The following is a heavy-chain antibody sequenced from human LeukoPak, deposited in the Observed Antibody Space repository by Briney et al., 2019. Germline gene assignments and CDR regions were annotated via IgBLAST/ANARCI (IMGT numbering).Heavy chain of an antibody. V-gene: IGHV1-69*06. J-gene: IGHJ4*02. Sequence: GASVKVSCKASGGTLSSYAISWVRQAPGQGLEWMGGIIPIFGTANYAQKFQGRVTITADKSTSTAYMELSSLRSEDTAVYYCARRGKGRWLQSFDYWGQGTLVTVSS. CDR3: ARRGKGRWLQSFDY. CDR2: IIPIFGTA. CDR1: GGTLSSYA. D-gene: IGHD5-24*01.